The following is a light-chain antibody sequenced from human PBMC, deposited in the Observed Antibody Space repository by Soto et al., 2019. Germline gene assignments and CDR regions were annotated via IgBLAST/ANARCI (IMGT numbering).Light chain of an antibody. CDR1: QSVLYSSNNKNY. CDR3: QQYYNTPLT. V-gene: IGKV4-1*01. Sequence: DIVMTQSPDSLAVSLGERATINCKSSQSVLYSSNNKNYLAWYQEKPGQPPKLLIYWASTRESGVPERFSGSGSGTDFTLTISSLQAEDVAVYYCQQYYNTPLTFGQGTKVEIK. J-gene: IGKJ1*01. CDR2: WAS.